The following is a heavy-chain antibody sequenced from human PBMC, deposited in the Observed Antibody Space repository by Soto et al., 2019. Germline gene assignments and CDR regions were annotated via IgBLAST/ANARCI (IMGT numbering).Heavy chain of an antibody. CDR3: ARDPLRDGSGYSYGMDV. Sequence: SETLSLTCTVSGDSISSDYWSWIRQPPGKGLEWIGYIYYTGTTNYNPSLKGRVTISLDTSKNQFSLKLSSVTAADTAVYYCARDPLRDGSGYSYGMDVWGPGTTVTVS. CDR1: GDSISSDY. J-gene: IGHJ6*02. V-gene: IGHV4-59*01. CDR2: IYYTGTT. D-gene: IGHD3-22*01.